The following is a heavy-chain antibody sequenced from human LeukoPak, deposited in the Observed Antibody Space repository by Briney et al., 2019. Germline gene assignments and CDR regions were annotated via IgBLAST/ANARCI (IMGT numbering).Heavy chain of an antibody. D-gene: IGHD6-19*01. V-gene: IGHV3-23*01. CDR3: AKQPAGYGSYGDY. CDR2: ISGSST. Sequence: GGSLRLSSAASGFNYSSYAMTWVRQAPGKGLEWVSAISGSSTYYADSVKGRFTISRDNSKNTLYLQMNSLRAEDTAVYSCAKQPAGYGSYGDYWGQGTLVTVSS. CDR1: GFNYSSYA. J-gene: IGHJ4*02.